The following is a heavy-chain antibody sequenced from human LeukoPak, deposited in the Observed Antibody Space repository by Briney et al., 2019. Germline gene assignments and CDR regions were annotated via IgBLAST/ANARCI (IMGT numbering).Heavy chain of an antibody. CDR3: AKVRRYSYGFSDY. D-gene: IGHD5-18*01. J-gene: IGHJ4*02. V-gene: IGHV3-23*01. CDR2: ISGSGGST. CDR1: GFTFSSYA. Sequence: GGSLRLSCAASGFTFSSYAMSWVRQAPGKGLEWVSAISGSGGSTYYADSVKGRFTISRDNSKNTLYLQMNSLRTEDTAVYYCAKVRRYSYGFSDYWGREPWSPSPQ.